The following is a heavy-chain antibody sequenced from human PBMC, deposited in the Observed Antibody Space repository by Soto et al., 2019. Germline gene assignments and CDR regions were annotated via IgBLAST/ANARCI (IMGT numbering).Heavy chain of an antibody. CDR3: ARAAYDSSGYSQYYFDY. J-gene: IGHJ4*02. CDR2: INSDGSST. D-gene: IGHD3-22*01. Sequence: PGGSLRLSCAASGFTFSSYWMHWVRQAPGKGLVWVSRINSDGSSTSYADSVKGRFTISRDNAKNTLYLQMNSLRAEDTAVYYCARAAYDSSGYSQYYFDYWGQGTLVTVSS. CDR1: GFTFSSYW. V-gene: IGHV3-74*01.